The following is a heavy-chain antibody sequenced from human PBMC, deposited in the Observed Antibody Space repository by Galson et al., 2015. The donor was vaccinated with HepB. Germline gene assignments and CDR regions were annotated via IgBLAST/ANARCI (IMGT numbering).Heavy chain of an antibody. D-gene: IGHD6-19*01. V-gene: IGHV3-30*04. Sequence: SLRLSCAASGFTFSSYAMHWVRQAPGKGLEWVAVISYDGSNKYYADSVKGRFTISRDNSKNTLYLQMNSLRAEDTAVYYCASGRASKNSSGWHTNVNWGQGTLVTVSS. CDR2: ISYDGSNK. CDR1: GFTFSSYA. CDR3: ASGRASKNSSGWHTNVN. J-gene: IGHJ4*02.